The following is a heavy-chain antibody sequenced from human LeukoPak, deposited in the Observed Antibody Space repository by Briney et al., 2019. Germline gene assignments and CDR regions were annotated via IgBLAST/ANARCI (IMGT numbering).Heavy chain of an antibody. D-gene: IGHD3-22*01. CDR2: ISGSGGST. V-gene: IGHV3-23*01. Sequence: GGSLRLSCAASGFTFSSYAMSWVRQAPGKGLEWVSAISGSGGSTDYADSVKGRFTISRDNSKNTLYLQTGSLRAEDTAVYCCVTAIARKWLYPDYWGQGTLVTVSS. CDR3: VTAIARKWLYPDY. CDR1: GFTFSSYA. J-gene: IGHJ4*02.